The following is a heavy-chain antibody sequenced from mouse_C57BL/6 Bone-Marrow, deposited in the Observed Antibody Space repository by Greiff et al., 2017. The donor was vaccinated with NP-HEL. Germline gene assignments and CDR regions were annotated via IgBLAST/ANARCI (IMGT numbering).Heavy chain of an antibody. CDR2: INPSTGGT. CDR1: GYSFTGYY. Sequence: VQLQQSGPELVKPGASVKMSCKASGYSFTGYYMNWVKQSPEKSLEWIGEINPSTGGTTYNQKFKAKATLTVDKSSSTAYMQLKSLTSEDSAVYYCARSTTVEVDYWGQGTTLTVSS. V-gene: IGHV1-42*01. CDR3: ARSTTVEVDY. D-gene: IGHD1-1*01. J-gene: IGHJ2*01.